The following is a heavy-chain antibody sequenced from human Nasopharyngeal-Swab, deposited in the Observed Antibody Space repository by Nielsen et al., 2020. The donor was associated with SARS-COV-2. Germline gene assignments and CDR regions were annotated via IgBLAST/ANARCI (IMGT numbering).Heavy chain of an antibody. CDR1: GGSISSYY. D-gene: IGHD4-17*01. J-gene: IGHJ3*02. CDR3: AKESVYGDYVHGAFDI. CDR2: ISWNSGSI. V-gene: IGHV3-9*01. Sequence: LSLTCTVSGGSISSYYWSWIRQPPGKGLEWVSGISWNSGSIGYADSVKGRFTISRDNAKNSLYLQMNSLRAEDTALYYCAKESVYGDYVHGAFDIWGQGTMVTVSS.